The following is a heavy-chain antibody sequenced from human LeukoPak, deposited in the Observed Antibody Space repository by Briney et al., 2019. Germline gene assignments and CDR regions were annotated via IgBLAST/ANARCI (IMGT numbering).Heavy chain of an antibody. D-gene: IGHD4-17*01. CDR3: ASLREDDYGGQGDY. Sequence: GGSLRLSCAASGFTFSSYSMNWVRQAPGKGLEWVSSISSSSSYIYYADSVKGRFTISRDNAKNSLYLQMNSLRAEDTAVYYCASLREDDYGGQGDYWGQGTLVTVSS. J-gene: IGHJ4*02. CDR1: GFTFSSYS. V-gene: IGHV3-21*01. CDR2: ISSSSSYI.